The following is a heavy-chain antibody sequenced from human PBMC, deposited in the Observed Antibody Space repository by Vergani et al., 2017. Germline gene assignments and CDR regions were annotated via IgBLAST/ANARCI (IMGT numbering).Heavy chain of an antibody. Sequence: QVQLQESGPGLVKPSQTLSLTCTVSGGSISSGSYYWSWIRQPAGKGLEWIGRIYTSGSTNYNPSLKSRVTISVDTSKNKFSLKLSSVSAADTAVYYCARDHYYDSSGYLFMFDYWGQGTLVTVSS. D-gene: IGHD3-22*01. CDR1: GGSISSGSYY. CDR2: IYTSGST. J-gene: IGHJ4*02. V-gene: IGHV4-61*02. CDR3: ARDHYYDSSGYLFMFDY.